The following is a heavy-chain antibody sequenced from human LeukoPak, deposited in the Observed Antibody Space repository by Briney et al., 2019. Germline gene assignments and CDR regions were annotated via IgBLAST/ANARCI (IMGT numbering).Heavy chain of an antibody. CDR1: GGSSSSYY. Sequence: PSETLSLTCTLSGGSSSSYYWSWIRQPPGKGLEWIGYIYYSGSTNYNPSLKSRVTISVDTSKNQFSLKMSSVTAADTAVYYCARLYYYGSTPLFDYWGQGTLVTVSS. V-gene: IGHV4-59*08. CDR3: ARLYYYGSTPLFDY. J-gene: IGHJ4*02. D-gene: IGHD3-22*01. CDR2: IYYSGST.